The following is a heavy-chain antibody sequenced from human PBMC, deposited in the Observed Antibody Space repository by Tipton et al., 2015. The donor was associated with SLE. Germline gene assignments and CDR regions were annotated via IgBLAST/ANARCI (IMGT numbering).Heavy chain of an antibody. CDR1: GGSISSYY. J-gene: IGHJ3*02. V-gene: IGHV4-59*08. CDR3: GRARVGMGYVFDI. CDR2: IYYSGST. Sequence: TLSLTCTVSGGSISSYYWSWIRQPPGKGLEWIGYIYYSGSTNYNPSLKSRLTISVDTSKNQFSLKLSSVTAADTALYYCGRARVGMGYVFDIWGQGTMVTVSS. D-gene: IGHD5-24*01.